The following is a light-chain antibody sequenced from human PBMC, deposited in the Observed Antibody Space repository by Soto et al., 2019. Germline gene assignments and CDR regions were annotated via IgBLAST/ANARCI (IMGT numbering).Light chain of an antibody. CDR2: EVS. V-gene: IGLV2-8*01. Sequence: QSVLTQPRSVSGSPGQSVAISCTGTSTDIGGYNYVSWYQQHPGKAPKVMIYEVSQRPSGVPDRFSGSKSGNTASLTVSGLQAEDEADYYCSSYAGSNNFVFGSGTKLTVL. CDR1: STDIGGYNY. CDR3: SSYAGSNNFV. J-gene: IGLJ1*01.